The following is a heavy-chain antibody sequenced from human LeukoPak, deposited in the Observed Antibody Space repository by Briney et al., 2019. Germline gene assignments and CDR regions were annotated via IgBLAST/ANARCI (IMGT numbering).Heavy chain of an antibody. CDR1: GYSFTSYW. CDR2: IDPSDSYT. Sequence: GESLKISCKGSGYSFTSYWISWVRQMPGKGLEWMGTIDPSDSYTNYNPSFQGHVTISVDKSINTAYLQWSSLKASDTAMYYCARRSGNWNPIDYWGQGTLVTVSS. CDR3: ARRSGNWNPIDY. D-gene: IGHD1-20*01. V-gene: IGHV5-10-1*01. J-gene: IGHJ4*02.